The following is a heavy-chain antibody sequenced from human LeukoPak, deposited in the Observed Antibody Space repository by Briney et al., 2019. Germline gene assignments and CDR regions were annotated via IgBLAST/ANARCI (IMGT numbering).Heavy chain of an antibody. CDR1: GGSISSSSYY. V-gene: IGHV4-39*07. J-gene: IGHJ6*02. Sequence: SETLSLTCTVSGGSISSSSYYWGWIRRPPGKGLEWIGSIYYSGSTYYNPSLKSRVTISVDTSKNQFSLKLSSVTAADTAVYYCARDQWWPNSYYYYGMDVWGQGTTVTVSS. CDR3: ARDQWWPNSYYYYGMDV. CDR2: IYYSGST. D-gene: IGHD2-15*01.